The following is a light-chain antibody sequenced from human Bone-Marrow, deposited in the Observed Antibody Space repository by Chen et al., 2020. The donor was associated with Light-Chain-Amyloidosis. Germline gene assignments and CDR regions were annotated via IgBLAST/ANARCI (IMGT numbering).Light chain of an antibody. CDR2: DGS. Sequence: EVVLTQSPGTLSLSPGEGATLSCRASRRVSSNHLAWYQHKPGQAPRLLIHDGSTRATGIPDRFSGSGSRTDFSISSSRVEPEGFAVYYCHQYSSSLPWTFGQGTKVEIK. CDR1: RRVSSNH. V-gene: IGKV3-20*01. J-gene: IGKJ1*01. CDR3: HQYSSSLPWT.